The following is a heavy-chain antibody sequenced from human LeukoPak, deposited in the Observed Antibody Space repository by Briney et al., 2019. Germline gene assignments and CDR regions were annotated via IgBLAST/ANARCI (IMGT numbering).Heavy chain of an antibody. CDR2: ISGSSSHT. CDR1: GFTFNDYY. D-gene: IGHD5-24*01. CDR3: ARGNGDGYNYVGAFDI. J-gene: IGHJ3*02. V-gene: IGHV3-11*06. Sequence: GRSLRLSCEGSGFTFNDYYMGWIRQAPGKGLEWVSYISGSSSHTDYADSVKGRFTISRDSAKNSLYLQMNSLRVEDTAVYYCARGNGDGYNYVGAFDIWGQGTMVTVSS.